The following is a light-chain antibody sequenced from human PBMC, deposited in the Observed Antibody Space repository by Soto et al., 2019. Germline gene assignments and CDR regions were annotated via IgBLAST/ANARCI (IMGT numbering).Light chain of an antibody. CDR3: EQYKSYPVT. CDR1: QDINNH. J-gene: IGKJ5*01. Sequence: DIQMTQSPSSLSASVRDRVTITCRASQDINNHLVWYQQKPGKAPKSLISHAPNLQSGVPSRFSGSGFGTFYTLTISSLQPEDFAIYYCEQYKSYPVTFGQGTRLEIK. CDR2: HAP. V-gene: IGKV1-16*01.